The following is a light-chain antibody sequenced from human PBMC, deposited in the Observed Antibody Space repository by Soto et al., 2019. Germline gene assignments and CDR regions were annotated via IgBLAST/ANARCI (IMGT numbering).Light chain of an antibody. CDR1: QSISNW. J-gene: IGKJ2*01. V-gene: IGKV1-5*01. CDR3: QQYDSYSYT. CDR2: GAS. Sequence: DIQMTQSPSTLSASVGDRVTITCRASQSISNWLAWYQQKPGKAPKLLISGASSLESGVPSRFSVSGSGTEFTLTISSLQPDDFATYYCQQYDSYSYTFGQGTKVDIK.